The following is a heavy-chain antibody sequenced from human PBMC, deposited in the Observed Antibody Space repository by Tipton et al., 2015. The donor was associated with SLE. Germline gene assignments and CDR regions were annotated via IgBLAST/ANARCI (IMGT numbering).Heavy chain of an antibody. Sequence: SLRLSCAASGFTFNSYAMNWVRQASGKGLEWVSVISGSGDNTYYADSVKGRFTISRDNSKNTLYLQMNSLRAEDMAVYYCAKEPDIVVGHFQYYGMDVWGQGTAVTVSS. D-gene: IGHD2-15*01. J-gene: IGHJ6*02. V-gene: IGHV3-23*01. CDR2: ISGSGDNT. CDR3: AKEPDIVVGHFQYYGMDV. CDR1: GFTFNSYA.